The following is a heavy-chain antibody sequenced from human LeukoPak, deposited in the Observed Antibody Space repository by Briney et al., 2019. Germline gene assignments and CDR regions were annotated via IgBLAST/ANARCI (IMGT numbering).Heavy chain of an antibody. J-gene: IGHJ4*02. CDR2: ISGSGDST. CDR1: GFAFSSYG. Sequence: GGSLRLSCVASGFAFSSYGMSWVRQAPGKGLEWVSSISGSGDSTFYADSVKGRFSISRDNSKNTLYLQVNGLRTEDTAVYYCAKDRLLNCRGDCYIFDYWGQGTVVTVSS. D-gene: IGHD2-21*02. CDR3: AKDRLLNCRGDCYIFDY. V-gene: IGHV3-23*01.